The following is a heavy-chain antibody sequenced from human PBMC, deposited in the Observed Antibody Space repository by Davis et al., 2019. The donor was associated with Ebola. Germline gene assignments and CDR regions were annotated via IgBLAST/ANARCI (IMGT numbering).Heavy chain of an antibody. J-gene: IGHJ6*04. Sequence: GSLRLSCTVSGGSISSYYWSWIRQPPGKGLEWIGYIYYSGNTYYNPSLKSRVTISVDTSKNQFSLRLSSVTAADTAVYYCVRVPHYDFGGDYYYGMDIWGKGSTVTVSS. CDR3: VRVPHYDFGGDYYYGMDI. D-gene: IGHD3/OR15-3a*01. V-gene: IGHV4-59*12. CDR1: GGSISSYY. CDR2: IYYSGNT.